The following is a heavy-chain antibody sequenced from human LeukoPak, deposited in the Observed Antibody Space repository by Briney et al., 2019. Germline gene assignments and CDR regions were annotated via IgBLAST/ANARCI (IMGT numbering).Heavy chain of an antibody. CDR1: GGTFSSYA. J-gene: IGHJ4*02. CDR2: IIPIFGTA. Sequence: AASVTVSCKASGGTFSSYAISWVRQAPGQGLEWMGGIIPIFGTANYAQKFQGRVTITADESTSTAYMELSSLRSEDTAVYYCARVGASRDFDYWGQGTLVTVSS. CDR3: ARVGASRDFDY. V-gene: IGHV1-69*13. D-gene: IGHD1-26*01.